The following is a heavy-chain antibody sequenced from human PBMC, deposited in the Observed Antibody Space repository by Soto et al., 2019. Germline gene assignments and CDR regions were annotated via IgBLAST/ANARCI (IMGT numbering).Heavy chain of an antibody. CDR3: AKDDSSGWYDGGYYFDY. Sequence: PGGSLRLSCAASGFTFSSYWMSWVRQAPGKGLEWVANIKQDGSEKYYVDSVKGRFTISRDNSKNTLYLQMNSLRAEDTAVYYCAKDDSSGWYDGGYYFDYGGQGTLVTVSS. CDR1: GFTFSSYW. D-gene: IGHD6-19*01. V-gene: IGHV3-7*03. J-gene: IGHJ4*02. CDR2: IKQDGSEK.